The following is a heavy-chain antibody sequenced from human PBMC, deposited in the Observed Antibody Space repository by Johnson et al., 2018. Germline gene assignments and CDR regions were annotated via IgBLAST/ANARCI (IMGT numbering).Heavy chain of an antibody. CDR2: ISYDGSNK. CDR1: GFTFSSYG. J-gene: IGHJ1*01. V-gene: IGHV3-30*18. CDR3: AKEAGGGYYRYFQH. D-gene: IGHD1-26*01. Sequence: QLVQSGGGVVQPGRSLRLSXAASGFTFSSYGMHWVRKAPGKGLEGVAVISYDGSNKYYADSVKGRFTISRDNSKNTLYLQMNSLRAEDTAVYYFAKEAGGGYYRYFQHWGQGTLVTVSS.